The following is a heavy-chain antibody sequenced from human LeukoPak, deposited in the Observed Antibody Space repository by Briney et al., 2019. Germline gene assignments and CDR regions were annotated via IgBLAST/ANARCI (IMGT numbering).Heavy chain of an antibody. V-gene: IGHV4-39*01. CDR1: GGSISSSSYY. D-gene: IGHD3-22*01. CDR3: ARRAYYDSTGAFDI. J-gene: IGHJ3*02. Sequence: SETLSLTCTVSGGSISSSSYYWGWIRQPPGKGLEWIGSIYYSGSTYYNPSLKSRVTISVDTSKNQFSLKLSSVTAADTAVYYCARRAYYDSTGAFDIWGQGTMVTVSS. CDR2: IYYSGST.